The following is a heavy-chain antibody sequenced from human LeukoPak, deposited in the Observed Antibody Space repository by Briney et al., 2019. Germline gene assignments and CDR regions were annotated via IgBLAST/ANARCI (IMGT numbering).Heavy chain of an antibody. V-gene: IGHV4-61*02. D-gene: IGHD2-2*01. Sequence: IPSETLSLTCTVSGGSISSGSYYWSWIRQPAGKGLEWIGRIYTSGSTNYNPSLKSRVTISVDTSKNQFSLKLSPVTAADTAVYYCARDRVVVPAAINWGYWYFDLWGRGTLVTVSS. J-gene: IGHJ2*01. CDR2: IYTSGST. CDR3: ARDRVVVPAAINWGYWYFDL. CDR1: GGSISSGSYY.